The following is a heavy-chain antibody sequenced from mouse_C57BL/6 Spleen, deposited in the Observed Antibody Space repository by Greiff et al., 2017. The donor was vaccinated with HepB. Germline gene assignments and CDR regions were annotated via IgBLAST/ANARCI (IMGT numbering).Heavy chain of an antibody. CDR3: ARDRVKQPRGYFDV. J-gene: IGHJ1*03. CDR1: GFTFSSYA. CDR2: ISDGGSYT. Sequence: EVMLVESGGGLVKPGGSLKLSCAASGFTFSSYAMSWVCQTPEKRLEWVATISDGGSYTYYPDNVKGRFTISRDNAKNNLYLQMSHLKSEDTAMYYCARDRVKQPRGYFDVWGTGTTVTVSS. V-gene: IGHV5-4*01. D-gene: IGHD6-1*01.